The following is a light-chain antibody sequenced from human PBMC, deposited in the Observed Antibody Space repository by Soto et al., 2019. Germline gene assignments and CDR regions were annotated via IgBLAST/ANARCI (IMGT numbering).Light chain of an antibody. CDR2: GAS. Sequence: ELVLTQSPGTLSLSPGERATLYCRASQSVSSSYLAWYQQKPGQAPRLLIYGASSRATGLPDRFSGSGSGTDFTLTISRLEPEDFAVYYCQQYGSSLWTFGQGTKVEIK. V-gene: IGKV3-20*01. CDR1: QSVSSSY. CDR3: QQYGSSLWT. J-gene: IGKJ1*01.